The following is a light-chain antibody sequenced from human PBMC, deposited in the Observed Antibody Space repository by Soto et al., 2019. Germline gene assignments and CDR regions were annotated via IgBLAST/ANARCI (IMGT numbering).Light chain of an antibody. CDR1: QGISSW. Sequence: DIQMTQSPSSVSASVGDRVTITCRASQGISSWLAWYQQKPGKAPKLLIYAASSLQSGVPSRFSGSGSGTDFPLSIASLQPADSAPDYCQQANSFPIPFGQGTRLEIK. V-gene: IGKV1-12*01. CDR3: QQANSFPIP. J-gene: IGKJ5*01. CDR2: AAS.